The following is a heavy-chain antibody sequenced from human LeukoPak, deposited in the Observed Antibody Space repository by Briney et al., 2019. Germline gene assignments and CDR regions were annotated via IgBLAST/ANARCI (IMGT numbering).Heavy chain of an antibody. CDR1: GFTFSDYY. Sequence: GGSLRLSCAASGFTFSDYYMSWIRQAPGKGLVWVARIDNKGTGTSYADSVKGRFTISRDSAKNIVYLQMNSLRAEDTAVYYCGSVFDYWGQGALVTVSS. V-gene: IGHV3-74*01. CDR2: IDNKGTGT. CDR3: GSVFDY. J-gene: IGHJ4*02.